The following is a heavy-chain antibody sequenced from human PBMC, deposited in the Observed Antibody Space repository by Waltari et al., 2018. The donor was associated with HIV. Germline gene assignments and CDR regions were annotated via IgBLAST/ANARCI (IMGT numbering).Heavy chain of an antibody. V-gene: IGHV3-7*01. J-gene: IGHJ4*02. D-gene: IGHD6-19*01. CDR2: RKEDGSEG. CDR1: GLTFTNYW. Sequence: EVQLVESGGGLVQPGGSLRLSCAASGLTFTNYWVTWVRQAPGKGRGGVANRKEDGSEGYYVDSVKGRFTISRDNAKNSVYLEMNSLRAEDTAVYYCATNSYSSAWSLSFFDYWGQGTPVIVSS. CDR3: ATNSYSSAWSLSFFDY.